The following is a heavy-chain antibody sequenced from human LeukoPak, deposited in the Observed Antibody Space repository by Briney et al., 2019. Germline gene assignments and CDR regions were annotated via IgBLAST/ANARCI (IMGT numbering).Heavy chain of an antibody. CDR3: TSHLYYDFWSGLPTPLYYFDY. CDR1: GFTFSNAW. D-gene: IGHD3-3*01. V-gene: IGHV3-15*01. J-gene: IGHJ4*02. CDR2: IKSKTDGWTT. Sequence: GGSLRLSCAASGFTFSNAWMSWVRQAPGKGLEWVGRIKSKTDGWTTDYAAPVKGRFTISRDDSKNTLYLQMNSLKTEDTAVYYCTSHLYYDFWSGLPTPLYYFDYWGQGTLVTVSS.